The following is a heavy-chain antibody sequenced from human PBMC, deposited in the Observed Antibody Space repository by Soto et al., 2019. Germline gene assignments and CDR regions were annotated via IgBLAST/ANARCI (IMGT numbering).Heavy chain of an antibody. J-gene: IGHJ4*02. CDR3: ARAKGYCSGGSCYSHDSFDY. D-gene: IGHD2-15*01. Sequence: KPGGSLRLSCAASGFTFSSYAMSWVRQAPGKGLEWVSAISSSSSYIYYADSVKGRFTISRDNAKNSLYLQMNSLRAEDTAVYYCARAKGYCSGGSCYSHDSFDYWGQGTLVTVSP. CDR2: ISSSSSYI. CDR1: GFTFSSYA. V-gene: IGHV3-21*01.